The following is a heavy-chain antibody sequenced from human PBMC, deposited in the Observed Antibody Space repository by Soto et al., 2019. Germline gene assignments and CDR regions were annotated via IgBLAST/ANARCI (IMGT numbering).Heavy chain of an antibody. D-gene: IGHD4-17*01. CDR1: GFSLTSSS. J-gene: IGHJ4*02. CDR2: ISSSGATI. Sequence: PGGSLRLSCGASGFSLTSSSMNWVRQAPGKGLEWVSYISSSGATIHYADSVRGRFSISRDIAKNTVYLQMNSLRDEDTAVYFCARDLSDYAKYYFDYWGQGALVTVS. V-gene: IGHV3-48*02. CDR3: ARDLSDYAKYYFDY.